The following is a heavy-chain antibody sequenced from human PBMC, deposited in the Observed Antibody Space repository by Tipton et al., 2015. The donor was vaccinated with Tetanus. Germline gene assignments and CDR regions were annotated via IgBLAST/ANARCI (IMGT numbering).Heavy chain of an antibody. CDR2: INSDGSST. V-gene: IGHV3-74*01. D-gene: IGHD3-22*01. CDR1: GFTFSSYW. J-gene: IGHJ4*02. CDR3: ARGHTYYYDSSGYY. Sequence: SLRLSCAASGFTFSSYWMHWVRQAPGKWLVWVSRINSDGSSTSYADSVKGRFTISRDNAKNTLYLQMNSLRAEDTAVYYCARGHTYYYDSSGYYWGQGTLVTVSS.